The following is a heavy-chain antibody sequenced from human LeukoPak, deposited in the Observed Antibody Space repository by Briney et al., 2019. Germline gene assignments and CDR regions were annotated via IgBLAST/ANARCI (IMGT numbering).Heavy chain of an antibody. Sequence: PSATLSLTCTLSGGSTMSYHWTWFRQPPGKGLEWIGYIYYSGSTNYNPSLKSRVTISVDTSKSQFSLTLSSVTAADTVEYYCVRDNGTDYDFWGGYSYYYYMDVWGKGTTVTVSS. D-gene: IGHD3-3*01. CDR2: IYYSGST. J-gene: IGHJ6*03. CDR1: GGSTMSYH. CDR3: VRDNGTDYDFWGGYSYYYYMDV. V-gene: IGHV4-59*12.